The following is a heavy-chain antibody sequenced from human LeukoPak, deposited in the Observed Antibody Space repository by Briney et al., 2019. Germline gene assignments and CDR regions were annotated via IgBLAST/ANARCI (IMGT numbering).Heavy chain of an antibody. CDR2: IYHSGST. Sequence: TPSAPLSLTCPVSGASISSSSYYWGWIRQPPGKGLECIGSIYHSGSTYYNPSLKSRVTISLDTSKNQFSLKLSSVTAADTAMYYCARDMLEAIGFDIWGQGTMVTVSS. V-gene: IGHV4-39*07. D-gene: IGHD1-26*01. CDR3: ARDMLEAIGFDI. CDR1: GASISSSSYY. J-gene: IGHJ3*02.